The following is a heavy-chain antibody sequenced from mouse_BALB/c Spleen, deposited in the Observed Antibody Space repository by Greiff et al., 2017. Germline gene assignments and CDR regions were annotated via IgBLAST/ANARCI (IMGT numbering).Heavy chain of an antibody. CDR1: GYSITSDYA. CDR2: ISYSGST. CDR3: AREGPLLRLQFDY. D-gene: IGHD1-2*01. J-gene: IGHJ2*01. V-gene: IGHV3-2*02. Sequence: EVQLQQSGPGLVKPSQSLSLTCTVTGYSITSDYAWNWIRQFPGNKLEWMGYISYSGSTSYNPSLKSRISITRDTSKNQFFLQLNSVTTEDTATYYCAREGPLLRLQFDYWGQGTTLTVSS.